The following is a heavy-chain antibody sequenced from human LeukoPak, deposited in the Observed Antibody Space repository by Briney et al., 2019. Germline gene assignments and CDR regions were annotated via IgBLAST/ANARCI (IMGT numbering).Heavy chain of an antibody. CDR2: IYNGEST. V-gene: IGHV3-53*01. CDR1: GFTFSNNY. D-gene: IGHD5-12*01. J-gene: IGHJ4*02. Sequence: PGGSLRLSCAASGFTFSNNYMNWVRQAPRKGLEWVSVIYNGESTYYADSVKGRFTISRDNSKNTLYLQMNSLRAEDTAVYYCASGYAGGFDFWGQGTLVTVSS. CDR3: ASGYAGGFDF.